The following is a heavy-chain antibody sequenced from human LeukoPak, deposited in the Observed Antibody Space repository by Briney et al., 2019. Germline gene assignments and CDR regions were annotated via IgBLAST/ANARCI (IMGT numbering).Heavy chain of an antibody. V-gene: IGHV3-30-3*01. CDR3: ARDRAYCGGDCFEYFQH. CDR1: GFTFSSYA. Sequence: HPGRSLRLSCAASGFTFSSYAMHWVRQAPGKGLEWVAVISYDGSNKYYADSVKGRFTISRDNSKNTLYLQMNSLRAEDTAVYYCARDRAYCGGDCFEYFQHWGQGTLVTVSS. CDR2: ISYDGSNK. D-gene: IGHD2-21*02. J-gene: IGHJ1*01.